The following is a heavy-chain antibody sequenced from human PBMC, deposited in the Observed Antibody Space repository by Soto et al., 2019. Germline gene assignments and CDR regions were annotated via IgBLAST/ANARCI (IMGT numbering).Heavy chain of an antibody. CDR2: LNPNSGAT. D-gene: IGHD2-2*01. V-gene: IGHV1-2*02. CDR1: EYTFTDNY. Sequence: ASVKVSCKTSEYTFTDNYIYWIRQAPGQGLEWMGWLNPNSGATDFTQRFQGRVTLTSDTSISTAYMELNRLTSDDTAVFYCARQSCGSTSCFYDYWGPGTLVTVSS. CDR3: ARQSCGSTSCFYDY. J-gene: IGHJ4*02.